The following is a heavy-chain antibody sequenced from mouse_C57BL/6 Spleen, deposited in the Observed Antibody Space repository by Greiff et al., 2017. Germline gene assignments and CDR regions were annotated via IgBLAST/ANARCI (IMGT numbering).Heavy chain of an antibody. Sequence: VKLVESGAELVRPGASVTLSCKASGYTFTDYEMHWVKQTPVHGLEWIGAIDPDTGGPAYNQKFKGKAIMTADQSSSTAYMELRSLTSEDSAVYYWTRGEGSYYAMDYWGQGTSVTVSS. CDR2: IDPDTGGP. V-gene: IGHV1-15*01. J-gene: IGHJ4*01. CDR1: GYTFTDYE. CDR3: TRGEGSYYAMDY.